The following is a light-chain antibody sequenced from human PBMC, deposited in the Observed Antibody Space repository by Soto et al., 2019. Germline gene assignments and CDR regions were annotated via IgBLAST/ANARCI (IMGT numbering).Light chain of an antibody. CDR2: GIS. V-gene: IGKV3D-15*01. CDR1: QSVGSN. Sequence: IVMTQSPGTLSVSPGEGATLSCRASQSVGSNLAWYQQKPGQAPRLLIYGISKRATDIPDRFSGSGSGTEFTLTISSLQPEDFATYYCQQHGQWPITFGQGTRLEI. J-gene: IGKJ5*01. CDR3: QQHGQWPIT.